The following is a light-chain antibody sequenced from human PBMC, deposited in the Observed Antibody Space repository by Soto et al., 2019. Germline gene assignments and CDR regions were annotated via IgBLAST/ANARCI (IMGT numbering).Light chain of an antibody. Sequence: QSVLTQPPSASGTPGQRVTISCSGSSSNIGSNTVNWYQQLPGTAPKLLIYNINQRPSGVPDRFSGSKSGTSASLAISGLQSEDEADYYCAAWDDSLNGYVFGTGTKVTVL. J-gene: IGLJ1*01. V-gene: IGLV1-44*01. CDR2: NIN. CDR1: SSNIGSNT. CDR3: AAWDDSLNGYV.